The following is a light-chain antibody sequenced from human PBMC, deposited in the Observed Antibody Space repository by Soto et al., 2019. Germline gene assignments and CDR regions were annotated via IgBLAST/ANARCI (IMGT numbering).Light chain of an antibody. CDR1: ESISRW. CDR2: KAS. CDR3: QQYDSNPIT. Sequence: DIQMTQSPSTLSASVGDRVTITCRASESISRWLAWYLQKTGKAPKLLINKASNLQSGVPSRFSGSGSGTEFTLTISSLQPDDFATYYCQQYDSNPITFGGGTKVEI. J-gene: IGKJ4*01. V-gene: IGKV1-5*03.